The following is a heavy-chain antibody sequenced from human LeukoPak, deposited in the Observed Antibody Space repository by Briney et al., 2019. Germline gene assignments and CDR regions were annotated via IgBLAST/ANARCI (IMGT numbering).Heavy chain of an antibody. D-gene: IGHD3-22*01. Sequence: ASVKVSCKASGYTFTGYYMHWVRQAPGQGLEWMGWINPNSGGTNYAQKFQGWVTMTRDTSISTAYMELSRLRSDDTAVYYCAREFDSSGYRYWYFDLWGRGTLVTVSS. CDR3: AREFDSSGYRYWYFDL. J-gene: IGHJ2*01. CDR2: INPNSGGT. CDR1: GYTFTGYY. V-gene: IGHV1-2*04.